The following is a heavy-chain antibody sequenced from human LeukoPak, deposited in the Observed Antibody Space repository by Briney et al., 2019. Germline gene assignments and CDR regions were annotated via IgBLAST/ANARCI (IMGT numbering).Heavy chain of an antibody. CDR2: ISGGGDT. V-gene: IGHV3-53*01. CDR1: GFTFSSYA. CDR3: AGRERGYYYGMDV. J-gene: IGHJ6*02. Sequence: GGSLRLSCAASGFTFSSYAMSWVRQAPGKGLEWVSIISGGGDTYYADSVKGRFTISRDSSKNTLYLQLNSLRAEDTAVYYCAGRERGYYYGMDVWGQGTTVTVSS.